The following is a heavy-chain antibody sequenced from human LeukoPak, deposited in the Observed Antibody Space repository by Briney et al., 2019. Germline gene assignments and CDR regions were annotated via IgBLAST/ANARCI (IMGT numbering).Heavy chain of an antibody. CDR3: ARGPHYYYYYYMDV. CDR2: ISSSSSTI. CDR1: GFTFSSYG. J-gene: IGHJ6*03. Sequence: QSGGSLRLSCAASGFTFSSYGMSWVRQAPGKGLEWVSYISSSSSTIYYADSVKGRFTISRDNAKNSLYLQMNSLRAEDTAVYYCARGPHYYYYYYMDVWGKGTTVTVSS. V-gene: IGHV3-48*01.